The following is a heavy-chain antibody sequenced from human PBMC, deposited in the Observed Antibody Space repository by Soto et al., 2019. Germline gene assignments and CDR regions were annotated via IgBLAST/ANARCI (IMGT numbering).Heavy chain of an antibody. D-gene: IGHD2-8*01. CDR3: ARTTRVFRLVLDY. Sequence: ASVKVSCKASGYTFHNYGVNWVRQAPGHGLEWMGRISAYNYNTHYAQNFEGRVTMTTDTYTSTAYMELRSLRSDDTAIYYCARTTRVFRLVLDYWGQGNQVTVS. CDR1: GYTFHNYG. CDR2: ISAYNYNT. J-gene: IGHJ4*02. V-gene: IGHV1-18*01.